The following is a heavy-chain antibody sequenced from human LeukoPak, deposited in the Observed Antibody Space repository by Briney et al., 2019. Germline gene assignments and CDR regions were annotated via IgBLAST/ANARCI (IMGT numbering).Heavy chain of an antibody. V-gene: IGHV1-69*05. CDR1: GGTFSSCA. CDR3: VSRWFIWVIVNNNWFDP. Sequence: GSSVKVSFKASGGTFSSCAISWVRQATGQGLDWMGGIIPLFGTANYAQKFQGRVTITTDESTSTAYMELSSLRSEDAAVYYCVSRWFIWVIVNNNWFDPWGQGTLVTVSS. CDR2: IIPLFGTA. D-gene: IGHD1-26*01. J-gene: IGHJ5*02.